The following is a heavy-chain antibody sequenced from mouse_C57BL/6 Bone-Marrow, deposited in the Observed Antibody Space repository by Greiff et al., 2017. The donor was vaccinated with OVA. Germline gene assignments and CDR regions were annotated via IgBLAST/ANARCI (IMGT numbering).Heavy chain of an antibody. CDR2: INYDGSST. CDR1: GFTFSDYY. V-gene: IGHV5-16*01. Sequence: EVQRVESEGGLVQPGSSMKLSCTASGFTFSDYYMAWVRQVPEKGLEWVANINYDGSSTYYLDSLKSRFIISRDNAKNILYLQMSSLKSEDTATYYCARVGSITTVVADAMDYWGQGTSVTVSS. CDR3: ARVGSITTVVADAMDY. J-gene: IGHJ4*01. D-gene: IGHD1-1*01.